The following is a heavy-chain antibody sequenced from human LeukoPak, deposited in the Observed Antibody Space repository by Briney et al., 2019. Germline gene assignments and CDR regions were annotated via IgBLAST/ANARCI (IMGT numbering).Heavy chain of an antibody. Sequence: GSLRLSCAASGFTVSSNYMSWVRQPPGKGLEWVGEINHSGSTNYNPSLKSRVSISVDTSKNQFSLKLSSVTAADTAVYYCARGGAAARRHGMDVWGQGTTVTVSS. D-gene: IGHD6-6*01. CDR3: ARGGAAARRHGMDV. CDR2: INHSGST. J-gene: IGHJ6*02. V-gene: IGHV4-34*01. CDR1: GFTVSSNY.